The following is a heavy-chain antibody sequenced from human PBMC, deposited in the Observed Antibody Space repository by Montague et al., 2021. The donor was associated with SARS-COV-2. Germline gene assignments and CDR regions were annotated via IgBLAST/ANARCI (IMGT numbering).Heavy chain of an antibody. CDR2: VDSDGST. CDR3: ARKASRGITIFGVVTASYYFDY. J-gene: IGHJ4*02. CDR1: AGSLSSRSNY. V-gene: IGHV4-39*01. D-gene: IGHD3-3*01. Sequence: SETLSLTCTVSAGSLSSRSNYWGWIRQPPGMGLQWIGSVDSDGSTYYNPSLKSRVTISVDTAKNQFSLKLSSVTAADTAVYYCARKASRGITIFGVVTASYYFDYWGQGTLVTVSS.